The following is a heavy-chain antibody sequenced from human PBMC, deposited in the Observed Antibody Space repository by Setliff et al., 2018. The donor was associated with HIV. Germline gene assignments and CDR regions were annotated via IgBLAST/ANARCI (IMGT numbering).Heavy chain of an antibody. CDR2: IYYSGNT. CDR1: GGSISSGNNY. Sequence: SETLSLTCTVSGGSISSGNNYWSRIRQPPGKGLEWIAYIYYSGNTYYNPSLKSRATISVDTSKKQFSLKLSSVTAADTAVYYCARRPYYFDYWGQGTLVTVSS. J-gene: IGHJ4*02. CDR3: ARRPYYFDY. V-gene: IGHV4-30-4*08.